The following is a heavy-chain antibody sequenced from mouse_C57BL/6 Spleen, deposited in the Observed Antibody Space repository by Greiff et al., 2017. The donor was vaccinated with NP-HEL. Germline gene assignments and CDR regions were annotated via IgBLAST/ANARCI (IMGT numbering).Heavy chain of an antibody. Sequence: DVMLVESGGGLVKPGGSLKLSCAASGFTFSSYAMSWVRQTPEKRLEWVATISDGGSYTYYPDNVKGRFTISRDNAKNNLYLQMSHLKSEDTAMYYCARDLVNSFDYWGQGTTLTVSS. CDR1: GFTFSSYA. V-gene: IGHV5-4*01. D-gene: IGHD2-13*01. CDR3: ARDLVNSFDY. CDR2: ISDGGSYT. J-gene: IGHJ2*01.